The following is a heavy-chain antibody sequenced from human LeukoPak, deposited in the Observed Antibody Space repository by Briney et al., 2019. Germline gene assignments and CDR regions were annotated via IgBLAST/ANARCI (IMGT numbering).Heavy chain of an antibody. CDR1: GFTFSSYW. CDR3: AIPPTGYSSSWYVVNY. V-gene: IGHV3-48*04. D-gene: IGHD6-13*01. Sequence: GGSLRLSCAASGFTFSSYWMNWVRQAPGKGLEWVSFISSSSTMIYYADSVKGRFTISRDNAKNSLYLQMNSLRAEDTAMYYCAIPPTGYSSSWYVVNYWGQGTLVTVSS. CDR2: ISSSSTMI. J-gene: IGHJ4*02.